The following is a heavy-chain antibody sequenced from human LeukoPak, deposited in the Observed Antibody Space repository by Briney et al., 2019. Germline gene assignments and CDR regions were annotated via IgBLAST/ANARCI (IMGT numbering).Heavy chain of an antibody. CDR1: GASITRADHY. D-gene: IGHD2-15*01. J-gene: IGHJ3*02. V-gene: IGHV4-31*03. CDR2: IHYSGST. Sequence: KASETLSLTCTVSGASITRADHYWSWIRRHPGKGLDWIGHIHYSGSTYYNPSLKSRPTISVDRSNNQFSLKLSSVTAADTAVYYCARDFDSRGGFDIWGQGTMVTVSS. CDR3: ARDFDSRGGFDI.